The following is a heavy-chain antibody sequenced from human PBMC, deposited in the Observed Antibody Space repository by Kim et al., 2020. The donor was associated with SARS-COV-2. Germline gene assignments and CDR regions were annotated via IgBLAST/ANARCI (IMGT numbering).Heavy chain of an antibody. Sequence: SETLSLTCAVYGGSFSGYYWSWIRQPPGKGLEWIGEINHSGSTNYNPSLKSRVTISVDTSKNQFSLKLSSVTAADTAVYYCARGRPYYYDSSGLLYNWFDPWGQGTLVTVSS. CDR2: INHSGST. CDR1: GGSFSGYY. V-gene: IGHV4-34*01. D-gene: IGHD3-22*01. J-gene: IGHJ5*02. CDR3: ARGRPYYYDSSGLLYNWFDP.